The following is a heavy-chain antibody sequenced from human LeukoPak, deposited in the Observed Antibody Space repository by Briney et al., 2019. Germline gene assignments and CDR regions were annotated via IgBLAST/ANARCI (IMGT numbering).Heavy chain of an antibody. J-gene: IGHJ4*02. CDR2: INHSGST. V-gene: IGHV4-34*01. CDR1: GGSFSGYY. CDR3: ARGRLTRAAVDY. Sequence: SETLSLTCAVYGGSFSGYYWSWIRQPPGKGLEWIGEINHSGSTNYNPSLKSRVTISVGTSKNQFSLKLSSVTAADTAVYYCARGRLTRAAVDYWGQGALVTVSS.